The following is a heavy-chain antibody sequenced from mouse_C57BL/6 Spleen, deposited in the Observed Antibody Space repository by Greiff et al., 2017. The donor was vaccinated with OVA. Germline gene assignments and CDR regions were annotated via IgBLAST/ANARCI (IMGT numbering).Heavy chain of an antibody. CDR1: GYAFSSSW. Sequence: VQLQQSGPELVKPGASVKISCKASGYAFSSSWMNWVKQRPGKGLEWIGRIYPGDGDTNYNGKFKGKATLTADKSSSTAYMQLSSLTSEDSAVYFCAREGLPLYYYAMDYWGQGTSVTVSS. J-gene: IGHJ4*01. CDR3: AREGLPLYYYAMDY. CDR2: IYPGDGDT. V-gene: IGHV1-82*01. D-gene: IGHD2-2*01.